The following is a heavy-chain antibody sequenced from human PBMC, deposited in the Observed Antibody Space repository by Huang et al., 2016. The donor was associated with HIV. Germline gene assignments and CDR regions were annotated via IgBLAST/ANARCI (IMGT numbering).Heavy chain of an antibody. Sequence: QVQLQQWGAGLLKPSETLSLTCAVYGGSFSGYYWSWIRQSPGKGLAWIGEINHSGSTNYNPSLNSRLSISVDTSKNQFSLKLSSVTAADTAVYYCARERMMSWLDDHDAFDIWGQGTMVTVSS. J-gene: IGHJ3*02. CDR2: INHSGST. CDR1: GGSFSGYY. D-gene: IGHD1-1*01. CDR3: ARERMMSWLDDHDAFDI. V-gene: IGHV4-34*01.